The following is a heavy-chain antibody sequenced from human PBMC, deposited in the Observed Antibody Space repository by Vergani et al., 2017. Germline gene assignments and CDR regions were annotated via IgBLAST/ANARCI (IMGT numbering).Heavy chain of an antibody. V-gene: IGHV4-39*01. CDR1: GGSISSSSYY. Sequence: QLQLQESGPGLVKPSETLSLTCTVSGGSISSSSYYWGWIRQPPGKGLEWIGSIYYSGSTYYKPSLKSRVTISVDTSKNQFSLKLSSVTAADTAVYYCASQTNYYDSSGYYRGYFDYWGQGTLVTVSS. J-gene: IGHJ4*02. CDR2: IYYSGST. D-gene: IGHD3-22*01. CDR3: ASQTNYYDSSGYYRGYFDY.